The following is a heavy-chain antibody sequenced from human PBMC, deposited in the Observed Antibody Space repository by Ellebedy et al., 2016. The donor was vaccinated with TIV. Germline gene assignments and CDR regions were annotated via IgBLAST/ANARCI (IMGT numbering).Heavy chain of an antibody. D-gene: IGHD3-3*01. V-gene: IGHV3-9*01. J-gene: IGHJ4*02. Sequence: GGSLRLXXAASGFTFDDYAMHWVRQAPGKGLEWVSGISWNSGSIGYADSVKGRFTISRDNAKNSLYLQMNSLRAEDTALYYCAKAIGDYDFWSGYDYWGQGTLVTVSS. CDR1: GFTFDDYA. CDR3: AKAIGDYDFWSGYDY. CDR2: ISWNSGSI.